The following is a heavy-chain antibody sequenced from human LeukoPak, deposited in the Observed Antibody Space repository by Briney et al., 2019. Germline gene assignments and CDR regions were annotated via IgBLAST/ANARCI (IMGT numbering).Heavy chain of an antibody. V-gene: IGHV3-30*18. CDR2: ISYDVSNK. CDR3: AKCMGWLQQRAHSAEFNLELDYYGMDV. D-gene: IGHD5-24*01. Sequence: PGGSLRLSCAASGFTFSSYGMHWVRQAPGKGLGWVAVISYDVSNKYYTDSVKGRFTISRDNSKNTLYLQMNSLRAEDTAVYYCAKCMGWLQQRAHSAEFNLELDYYGMDVWGQGTTVTVSS. J-gene: IGHJ6*02. CDR1: GFTFSSYG.